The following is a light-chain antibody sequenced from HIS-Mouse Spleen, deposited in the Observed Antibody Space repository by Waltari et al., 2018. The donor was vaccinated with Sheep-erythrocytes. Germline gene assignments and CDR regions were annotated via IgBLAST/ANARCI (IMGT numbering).Light chain of an antibody. J-gene: IGLJ3*02. CDR1: SSDVGSYHL. CDR3: CSYAGSSTPWV. CDR2: EGS. Sequence: QSALTQPASVSGSPGQSITISCTGTSSDVGSYHLVSWYQQPPAKAPKLMIYEGSKRPSGVSNRFSGSKSGNTASLTISGLQAEDEADYYCCSYAGSSTPWVFGGGTKLTVL. V-gene: IGLV2-23*01.